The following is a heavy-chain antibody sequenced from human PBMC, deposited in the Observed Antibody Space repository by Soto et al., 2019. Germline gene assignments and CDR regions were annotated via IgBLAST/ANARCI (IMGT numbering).Heavy chain of an antibody. Sequence: SETLSLTCTVSGGSISSYYWIWIRQPPGKGLEWIGYIYYSGSTNYNPSLKSRVTISVDTSKNQFSLKLSSVTAADTAVYYCARSPIYDFWSGYQTLYYYYYYMDVWGKGTTVTVSS. D-gene: IGHD3-3*01. CDR2: IYYSGST. CDR3: ARSPIYDFWSGYQTLYYYYYYMDV. CDR1: GGSISSYY. J-gene: IGHJ6*03. V-gene: IGHV4-59*01.